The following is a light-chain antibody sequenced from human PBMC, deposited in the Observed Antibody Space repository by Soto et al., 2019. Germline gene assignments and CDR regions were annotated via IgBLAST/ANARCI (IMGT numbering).Light chain of an antibody. CDR2: KRS. CDR1: QNIFTW. Sequence: DIRMTQSPSTLSASIGDRVTITCRASQNIFTWLAWYQKKPGKAPTLLIYKRSNLQSGVPSRFSGSGSGTEFTLTIASLQPEDFATYYCQQYSSYYSYGQGTQLQIK. J-gene: IGKJ2*03. CDR3: QQYSSYYS. V-gene: IGKV1-5*03.